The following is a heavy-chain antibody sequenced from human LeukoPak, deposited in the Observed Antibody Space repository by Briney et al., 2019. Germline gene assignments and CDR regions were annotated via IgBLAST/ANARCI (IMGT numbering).Heavy chain of an antibody. CDR3: ARGGELGPPSGMDV. CDR2: IYYSGST. CDR1: GGSISSGDYY. V-gene: IGHV4-30-4*01. J-gene: IGHJ6*02. Sequence: SETLSLTCTVSGGSISSGDYYWSWIRQPPGKGLEWIGYIYYSGSTYYNPSLKSRVTISVDTSKNQFSLKLSSVTAADTAVYYCARGGELGPPSGMDVWGQGITVTVSS. D-gene: IGHD7-27*01.